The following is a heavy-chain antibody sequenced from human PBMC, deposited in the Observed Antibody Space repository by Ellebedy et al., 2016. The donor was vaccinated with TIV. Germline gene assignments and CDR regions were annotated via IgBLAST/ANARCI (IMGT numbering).Heavy chain of an antibody. CDR3: AKGWGFCSGGSCWLDY. V-gene: IGHV3-30*18. J-gene: IGHJ4*02. CDR1: GFALSDHG. CDR2: ISYDGSQK. D-gene: IGHD2-15*01. Sequence: GESLKISXSASGFALSDHGVHWVRQAPGKGLEWLGLISYDGSQKFYADSLKGRFTISRDNSKNKVDLQMNSLKPEDTAVYYCAKGWGFCSGGSCWLDYWGQGTLVIVS.